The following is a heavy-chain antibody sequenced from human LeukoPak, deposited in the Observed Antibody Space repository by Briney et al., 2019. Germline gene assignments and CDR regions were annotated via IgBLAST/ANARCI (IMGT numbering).Heavy chain of an antibody. Sequence: SETLSLTCAVYGGSFSGYYWSWIRQPPGKGLEWIGEINHSGGTNYNPSLKSRVTISVDTSKNQFSLKLSSVTAADTAVYYCARGRVSPNYYDSSGYSRNYYYYGMDVWGQGTTVTVSS. D-gene: IGHD3-22*01. CDR1: GGSFSGYY. CDR3: ARGRVSPNYYDSSGYSRNYYYYGMDV. V-gene: IGHV4-34*01. CDR2: INHSGGT. J-gene: IGHJ6*02.